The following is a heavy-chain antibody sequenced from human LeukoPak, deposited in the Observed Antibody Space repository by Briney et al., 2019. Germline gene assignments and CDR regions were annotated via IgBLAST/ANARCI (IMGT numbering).Heavy chain of an antibody. J-gene: IGHJ4*02. D-gene: IGHD3-22*01. V-gene: IGHV3-7*01. CDR1: GFTFSNYW. CDR2: IKQDGREI. CDR3: AREYYDSSDYPRQHYFDY. Sequence: GGSLKLSCAGSGFTFSNYWMSWVRQAPGKGPEWVADIKQDGREIHYLGSVKGRFTISRDNSKNTLYLQMNSLRAEDTAVYYCAREYYDSSDYPRQHYFDYWGQGTLVTVSS.